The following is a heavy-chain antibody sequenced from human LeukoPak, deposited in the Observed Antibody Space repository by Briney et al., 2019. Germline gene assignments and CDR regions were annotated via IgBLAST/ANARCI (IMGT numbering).Heavy chain of an antibody. CDR2: ISYDGSNK. V-gene: IGHV3-30*18. CDR3: ANQRDYGPDY. CDR1: GFTFSSYS. D-gene: IGHD4-17*01. J-gene: IGHJ4*02. Sequence: PGGSLRLSCAASGFTFSSYSMNWVRQAPGKGLEWVAVISYDGSNKYYADSVKGRFTISRDNSKNTLYLQMNSLRAEDTAVYYCANQRDYGPDYWGQGTLVTVSS.